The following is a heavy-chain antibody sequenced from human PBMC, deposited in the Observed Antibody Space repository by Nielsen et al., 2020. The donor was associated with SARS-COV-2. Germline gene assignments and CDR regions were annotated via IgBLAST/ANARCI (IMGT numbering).Heavy chain of an antibody. V-gene: IGHV3-64D*08. D-gene: IGHD5-12*01. Sequence: GESLKISCSASGFTFSAYAMQWVRQAPGKGLEYVSVINNNGVITYYVDSVKGRFTISRDNSKNTLYLQMSGLRSDDTAVYHCVKPSGFNVGSLPTANRDFVWGQGTMVTVSS. CDR2: INNNGVIT. CDR3: VKPSGFNVGSLPTANRDFV. CDR1: GFTFSAYA. J-gene: IGHJ3*01.